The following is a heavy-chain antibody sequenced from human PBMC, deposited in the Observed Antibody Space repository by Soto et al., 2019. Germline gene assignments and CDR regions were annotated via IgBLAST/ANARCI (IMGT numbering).Heavy chain of an antibody. Sequence: ASETLSLTCAVYGGSFSGYYWSWIRQPPGKGLEWIGEINHSGSTNYNPSLKSRVTISVDTSKNQFSLKLSSVTAADTAVYYCARGRWFDPWGQGTLVTVSS. CDR3: ARGRWFDP. J-gene: IGHJ5*02. CDR1: GGSFSGYY. V-gene: IGHV4-34*01. CDR2: INHSGST.